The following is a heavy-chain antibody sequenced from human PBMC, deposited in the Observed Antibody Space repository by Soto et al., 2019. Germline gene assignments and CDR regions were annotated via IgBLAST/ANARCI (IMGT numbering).Heavy chain of an antibody. CDR2: IYYSGNT. D-gene: IGHD2-21*01. CDR3: ARRVVSSGYFDY. J-gene: IGHJ4*02. Sequence: PSETLSLTCTVSGGSISSGGYYWSWIRQHPGKGLEWIGYIYYSGNTYYNPSLQSRVTISRDTSKNQFSLRLSSVTAADTAVYFCARRVVSSGYFDYWGQGTLVTVSS. CDR1: GGSISSGGYY. V-gene: IGHV4-31*03.